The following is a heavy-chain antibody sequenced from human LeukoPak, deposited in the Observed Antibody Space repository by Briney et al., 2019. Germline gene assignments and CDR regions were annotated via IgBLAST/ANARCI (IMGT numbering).Heavy chain of an antibody. J-gene: IGHJ3*02. V-gene: IGHV4-38-2*02. D-gene: IGHD5-24*01. Sequence: SETLSLTCTVSGYSISSGYYWGWIRQPPGKGLEWIGSIYHSGSTYYNPSLKSRVTISVDTSKNQFSLKLSSVTAADTAVYYCARVEMATIGAFDIWGQGTMVTVSS. CDR2: IYHSGST. CDR1: GYSISSGYY. CDR3: ARVEMATIGAFDI.